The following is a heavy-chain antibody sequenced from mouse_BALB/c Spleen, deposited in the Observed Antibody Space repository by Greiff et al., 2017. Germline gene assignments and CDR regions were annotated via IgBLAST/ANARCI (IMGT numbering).Heavy chain of an antibody. V-gene: IGHV1-5*01. D-gene: IGHD4-1*01. CDR2: ISPGNSDT. CDR3: SICRTWDGFAY. Sequence: VQLQQSGTVLARPGASVKMSCKASGYSFTSYWMHWVKQRPGQGLEWIGDISPGNSDTNYTEKFKGRSKLTAVTSASTAYMELSSLTTEDSAVYYCSICRTWDGFAYWGQGTLVTVSA. J-gene: IGHJ3*01. CDR1: GYSFTSYW.